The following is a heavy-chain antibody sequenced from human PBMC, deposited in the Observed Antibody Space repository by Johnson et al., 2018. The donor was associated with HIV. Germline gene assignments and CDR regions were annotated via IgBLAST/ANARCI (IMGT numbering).Heavy chain of an antibody. J-gene: IGHJ3*02. CDR1: GFTVSSNY. CDR2: IYSGGST. CDR3: AKDEGYDSSGYDAFDI. V-gene: IGHV3-66*01. D-gene: IGHD3-22*01. Sequence: VQLVESGGGLVQPGGSLRLSFAASGFTVSSNYMSWVRQAPGKGLEWVSVIYSGGSTYYADSVKGRFTISRDNSKNTLYLQMNSLRAEDTAVYYCAKDEGYDSSGYDAFDIWGQGTMVTVSS.